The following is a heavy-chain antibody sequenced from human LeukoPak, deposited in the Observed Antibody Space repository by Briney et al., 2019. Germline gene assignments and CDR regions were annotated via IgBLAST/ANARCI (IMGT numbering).Heavy chain of an antibody. CDR3: ARDLAGSGWYVDN. D-gene: IGHD6-19*01. J-gene: IGHJ4*02. CDR2: ISYDGSNK. CDR1: GFTFSNYG. V-gene: IGHV3-30*03. Sequence: GRSLRLSCAASGFTFSNYGMHWVRQAPGKGLEWVAVISYDGSNKYYADSVKGRFTISRDNSKNTLYLQMNSLRAEDTAVYYCARDLAGSGWYVDNWGQGTLVTVSS.